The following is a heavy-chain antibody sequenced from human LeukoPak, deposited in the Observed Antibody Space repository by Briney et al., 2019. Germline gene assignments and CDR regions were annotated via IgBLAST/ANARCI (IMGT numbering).Heavy chain of an antibody. D-gene: IGHD4-17*01. J-gene: IGHJ4*02. CDR2: ISNDGINT. CDR1: GFTFSSYA. V-gene: IGHV3-23*01. Sequence: GGSLRLSCAASGFTFSSYAFNWVRQTPGKGLEWVSAISNDGINTYSADSVKGRFTFSRDNSQDTLYLQMNSLRVEDTALYYCARVSLTTANFDSWGQGTLVTVSS. CDR3: ARVSLTTANFDS.